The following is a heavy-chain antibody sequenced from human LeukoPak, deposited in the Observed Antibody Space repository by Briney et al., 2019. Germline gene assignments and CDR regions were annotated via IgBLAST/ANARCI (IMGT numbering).Heavy chain of an antibody. J-gene: IGHJ6*03. Sequence: SETLSLTCTVSGGSISSSSYYWGWIRQPPGKGLEWFGSIYYSGSTYYNPSLKSRVTISVYTSKNQFSLKLSSVTAADTAVYYCARGAPHSSSWYTYYYYYYMDVWGKGTTVTVSS. D-gene: IGHD6-13*01. V-gene: IGHV4-39*01. CDR3: ARGAPHSSSWYTYYYYYYMDV. CDR2: IYYSGST. CDR1: GGSISSSSYY.